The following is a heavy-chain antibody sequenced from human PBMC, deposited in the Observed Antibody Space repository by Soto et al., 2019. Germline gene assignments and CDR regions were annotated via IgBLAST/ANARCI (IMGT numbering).Heavy chain of an antibody. CDR1: GFTFTRYA. D-gene: IGHD2-21*02. CDR3: AKRGSYCTGNDCYYYFDS. J-gene: IGHJ4*02. Sequence: GGSPRLSCAGSGFTFTRYAITWVGQAPGKGLEWVSAISGSATYTWYAESVKGRFTISRDNPRNTVFLQMNSLRAEDTAVYYCAKRGSYCTGNDCYYYFDSWGQGTLVTVSS. CDR2: ISGSATYT. V-gene: IGHV3-23*01.